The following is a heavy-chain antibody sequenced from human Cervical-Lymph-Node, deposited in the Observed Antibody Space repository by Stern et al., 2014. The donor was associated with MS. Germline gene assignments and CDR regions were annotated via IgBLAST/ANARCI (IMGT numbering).Heavy chain of an antibody. CDR1: GFAFSSYN. Sequence: VQLVQSGGGVVQPGKSLRLSCAASGFAFSSYNMYWVRQAPGKGLEWVAVISYDGSDKYYADSVKGRFTISRDDSKNTLYLQMNSLRGDDTAVYYCASTVTTGYWGQGTLVTVSS. V-gene: IGHV3-30*04. J-gene: IGHJ4*02. CDR3: ASTVTTGY. CDR2: ISYDGSDK. D-gene: IGHD4-17*01.